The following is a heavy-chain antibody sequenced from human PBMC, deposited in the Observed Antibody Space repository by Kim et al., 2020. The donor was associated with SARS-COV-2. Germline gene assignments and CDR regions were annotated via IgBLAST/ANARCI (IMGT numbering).Heavy chain of an antibody. CDR1: GYSFTSYW. CDR2: IYPGDSDT. J-gene: IGHJ6*02. CDR3: ARSGGVGAISTTSGGMDV. V-gene: IGHV5-51*01. Sequence: GESLKISCKGSGYSFTSYWIGWVRQMPGKGLEWMGIIYPGDSDTRYSPSFQGQVTISADKSISTAYLQWSSLKASDTAMYYCARSGGVGAISTTSGGMDVWGQGTTVTVSS. D-gene: IGHD1-26*01.